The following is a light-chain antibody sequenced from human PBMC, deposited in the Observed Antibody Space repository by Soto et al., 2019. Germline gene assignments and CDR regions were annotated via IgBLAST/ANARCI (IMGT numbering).Light chain of an antibody. CDR2: KAS. J-gene: IGKJ3*01. V-gene: IGKV1-5*03. CDR3: QQYDSLVT. Sequence: DIQMTQSPSTLSASVGDSVTITCRASQSISGWLAWYQQKPGKAPKLLIYKASSLESGVPSRFSGSGSGTEFTLTISSLQPDDFATYYCQQYDSLVTFGPGTKVDIK. CDR1: QSISGW.